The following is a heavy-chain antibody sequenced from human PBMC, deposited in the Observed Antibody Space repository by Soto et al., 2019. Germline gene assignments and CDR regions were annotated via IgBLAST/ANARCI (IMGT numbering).Heavy chain of an antibody. CDR2: MNPNSGNT. Sequence: ASVKVSCKASGYTFTSYDINWVRQATGQGLEWMGWMNPNSGNTGYAQKFQGRVTMTRNTSISTAYMELSSLRSEDTAVYYCARATVTTRGVYYYRMDVWGQGTTVTVSS. J-gene: IGHJ6*02. V-gene: IGHV1-8*01. CDR1: GYTFTSYD. D-gene: IGHD4-4*01. CDR3: ARATVTTRGVYYYRMDV.